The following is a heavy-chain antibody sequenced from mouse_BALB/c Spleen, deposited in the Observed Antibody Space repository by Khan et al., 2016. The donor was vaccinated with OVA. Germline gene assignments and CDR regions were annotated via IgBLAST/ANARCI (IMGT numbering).Heavy chain of an antibody. D-gene: IGHD3-3*01. CDR2: IWAGGST. V-gene: IGHV2-9*02. J-gene: IGHJ2*01. Sequence: VQLQESGPGLVAPSQSLSITCTVYGYSLTRYGVHWVRQPPGKGLEWLGLIWAGGSTNYNWALMSRLSISIDNSKSLVFLIVNSLQTDGTALDYCARSKYLARYWGQGTTLTVSS. CDR3: ARSKYLARY. CDR1: GYSLTRYG.